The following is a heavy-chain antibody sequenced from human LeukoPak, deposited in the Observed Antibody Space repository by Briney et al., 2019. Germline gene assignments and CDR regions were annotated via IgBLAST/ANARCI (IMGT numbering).Heavy chain of an antibody. V-gene: IGHV3-30-3*01. Sequence: GGSLRLSCAASGFTFSHYSMHWVRQAPGKGLEWVALIFYDGSNKYYTDSVKGRFTISRDNSKSTLYLQMNSLRAEDTAVYYCAKDLDFVAAPDYWGQGTLVTVSS. CDR3: AKDLDFVAAPDY. D-gene: IGHD6-13*01. CDR2: IFYDGSNK. CDR1: GFTFSHYS. J-gene: IGHJ4*02.